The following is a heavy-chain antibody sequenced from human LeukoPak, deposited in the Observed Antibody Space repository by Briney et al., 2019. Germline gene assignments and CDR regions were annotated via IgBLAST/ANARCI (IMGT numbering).Heavy chain of an antibody. Sequence: PSETLSLTCTVSGGSLNNYYWSWIRQPPGKGLEWIGYIYYTGTTNYNPSLKSRVTISVDTSKNQFSLNLSSVTAADTAVYYCARAGANGIEAAGSLRYWGQGTMVTVSS. CDR1: GGSLNNYY. J-gene: IGHJ4*02. CDR3: ARAGANGIEAAGSLRY. D-gene: IGHD6-13*01. CDR2: IYYTGTT. V-gene: IGHV4-59*01.